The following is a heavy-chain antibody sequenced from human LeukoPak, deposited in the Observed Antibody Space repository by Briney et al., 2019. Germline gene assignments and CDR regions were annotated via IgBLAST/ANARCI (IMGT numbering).Heavy chain of an antibody. J-gene: IGHJ6*03. CDR3: ARDRTYYDFWSGYYPYYYYYIDV. V-gene: IGHV1-69*13. Sequence: SVKVSCKASGGTFSSYAISWVRQAPGQGLEWMGGIIPIFGTANYAQKFQGRVTITADESTSTAYKELSSLRSEDTAVYYCARDRTYYDFWSGYYPYYYYYIDVWGKGTTVTLFS. D-gene: IGHD3-3*01. CDR1: GGTFSSYA. CDR2: IIPIFGTA.